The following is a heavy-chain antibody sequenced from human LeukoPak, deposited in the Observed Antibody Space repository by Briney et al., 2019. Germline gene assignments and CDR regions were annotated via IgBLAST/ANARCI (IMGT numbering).Heavy chain of an antibody. CDR3: ARARTMVRGAATSFDY. CDR1: GYTFTSYD. Sequence: ASVKVSCKASGYTFTSYDINWVRQATGQGLEWMGWMNPNSGNTGYAQKFQGRVTITRNTSISTAYMELSSLRSEDTAMYYCARARTMVRGAATSFDYWGQGTLVTVSS. CDR2: MNPNSGNT. J-gene: IGHJ4*02. D-gene: IGHD3-10*01. V-gene: IGHV1-8*03.